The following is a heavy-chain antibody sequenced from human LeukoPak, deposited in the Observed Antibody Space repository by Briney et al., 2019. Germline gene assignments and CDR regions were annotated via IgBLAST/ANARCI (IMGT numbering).Heavy chain of an antibody. Sequence: GGSLRLSCAASGFTFSSYGMHWVRQAPGKGLEWVAVISYDGSNKYYADSVKGRFTISRDNAKNSLYLQMNSLRAEDTAVYYCARVPYCSSTSCPTRRYFDYWGQGTLVTVSS. CDR2: ISYDGSNK. D-gene: IGHD2-2*01. J-gene: IGHJ4*02. V-gene: IGHV3-30*03. CDR3: ARVPYCSSTSCPTRRYFDY. CDR1: GFTFSSYG.